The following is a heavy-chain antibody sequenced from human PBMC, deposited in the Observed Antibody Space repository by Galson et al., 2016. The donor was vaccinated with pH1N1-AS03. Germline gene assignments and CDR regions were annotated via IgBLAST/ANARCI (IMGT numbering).Heavy chain of an antibody. Sequence: QSGAEVKKPGESLKISCKTSGYIFTSYWVAWVRRMPGKGLEWMGIIYPGDSDTRYSPSFQGQVTISADRSINTAYLQWSSLKASDTAIYYCARQVRDGYNDYFDYWGQGILVTVSS. CDR1: GYIFTSYW. V-gene: IGHV5-51*01. CDR2: IYPGDSDT. J-gene: IGHJ4*02. D-gene: IGHD5-24*01. CDR3: ARQVRDGYNDYFDY.